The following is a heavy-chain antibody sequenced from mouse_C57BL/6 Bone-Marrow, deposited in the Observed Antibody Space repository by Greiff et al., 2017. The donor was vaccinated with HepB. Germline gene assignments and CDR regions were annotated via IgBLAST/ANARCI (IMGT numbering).Heavy chain of an antibody. CDR2: INPYNGGT. V-gene: IGHV1-19*01. D-gene: IGHD1-1*01. CDR1: GYTFTDYY. Sequence: VQLQQSGPVLVKPGASVKMSCKASGYTFTDYYMNWVKQSHGKSLEWIGVINPYNGGTSYNQKFKGKATLTVDKSSSTAYMELNSLTSEDSAVYYCARWATGVATDYWGQGTTLTVSS. J-gene: IGHJ2*01. CDR3: ARWATGVATDY.